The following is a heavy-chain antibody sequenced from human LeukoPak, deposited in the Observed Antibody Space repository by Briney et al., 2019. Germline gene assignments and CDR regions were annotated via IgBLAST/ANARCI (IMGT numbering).Heavy chain of an antibody. CDR2: IYHHGST. V-gene: IGHV4-4*02. D-gene: IGHD3-10*01. J-gene: IGHJ3*02. CDR1: GGSISSSNW. CDR3: ARDAIMVRGVIITRARAFDI. Sequence: SGTLSLTCAVSGGSISSSNWWSWVRQPPGKGLEWIGEIYHHGSTNYNPSLKSRVTISVDKSKNQFSLKLSSVTAADTAVYYCARDAIMVRGVIITRARAFDIWGQGTMVTVSS.